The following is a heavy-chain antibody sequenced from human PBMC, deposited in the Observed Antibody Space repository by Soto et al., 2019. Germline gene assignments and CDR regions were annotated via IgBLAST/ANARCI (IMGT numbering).Heavy chain of an antibody. CDR2: ISGSGGST. J-gene: IGHJ4*02. CDR3: AKEEYSSSWLGSVHYFDY. Sequence: GGSLRLSCAASGFTFSSYAMSWVRQAPGKGLEWVSAISGSGGSTYYADSVKGRFTISRDNSKNTLYLQMNSLRAEEKAVYYCAKEEYSSSWLGSVHYFDYWGQGTLVTVSS. D-gene: IGHD6-13*01. CDR1: GFTFSSYA. V-gene: IGHV3-23*01.